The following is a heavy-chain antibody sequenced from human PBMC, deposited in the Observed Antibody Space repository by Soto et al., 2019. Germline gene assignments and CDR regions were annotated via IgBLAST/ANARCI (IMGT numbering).Heavy chain of an antibody. CDR2: ISGSGGST. CDR1: GFTFSSYA. V-gene: IGHV3-23*01. CDR3: AKVGGIQLWLRDY. J-gene: IGHJ4*02. D-gene: IGHD5-18*01. Sequence: EVQLLESGGGLVQPGGSLRLSCAASGFTFSSYAMSWVRQAPGKGLEWVSAISGSGGSTYYADSVKGRFTISRDNSKNTLDLQMNSMRAEDTAVYYCAKVGGIQLWLRDYWGQGTLVTVSS.